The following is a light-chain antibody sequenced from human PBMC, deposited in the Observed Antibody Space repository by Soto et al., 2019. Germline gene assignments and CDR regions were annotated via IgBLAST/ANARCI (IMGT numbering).Light chain of an antibody. Sequence: EIVLTQSPGTLSLSPGERATLSCRASQSINGIYLAWYQQKLGQAPRLLIYATSSRATGIPDRFSGSGSVTDFPIRLSRLEFDDFAVYYCPHYGALTTTLGQRTPMAIK. CDR1: QSINGIY. J-gene: IGKJ5*01. CDR3: PHYGALTTT. CDR2: ATS. V-gene: IGKV3-20*01.